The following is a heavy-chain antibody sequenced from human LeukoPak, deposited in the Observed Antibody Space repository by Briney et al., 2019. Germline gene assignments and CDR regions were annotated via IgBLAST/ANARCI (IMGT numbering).Heavy chain of an antibody. CDR3: ARGIVAVAGTWFDP. CDR2: INHSGST. J-gene: IGHJ5*02. V-gene: IGHV4-34*01. D-gene: IGHD6-19*01. Sequence: PSETLSLTCAVYGGSFSGYYWSWIRQPPGKGLEWIGEINHSGSTNYNPSLKSRVTISVDTSKNQFSLKLSSVTAADTAVYYCARGIVAVAGTWFDPWGQGTLVTVSS. CDR1: GGSFSGYY.